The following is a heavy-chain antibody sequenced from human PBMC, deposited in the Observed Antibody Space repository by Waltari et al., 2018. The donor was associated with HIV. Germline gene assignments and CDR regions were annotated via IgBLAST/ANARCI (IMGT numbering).Heavy chain of an antibody. CDR1: GGSIGSYH. Sequence: QVKLQESGPGLVKTSEPLSLTRTVSGGSIGSYHWSWIRQPPGKGLEWIGYIYYSGSTNYNPSLKSRVTISVDTSKNQFSLNLTSVTAADTAVYYCARGGVVTAYDYWVQGTLVTVSS. V-gene: IGHV4-59*01. D-gene: IGHD2-21*02. J-gene: IGHJ4*02. CDR3: ARGGVVTAYDY. CDR2: IYYSGST.